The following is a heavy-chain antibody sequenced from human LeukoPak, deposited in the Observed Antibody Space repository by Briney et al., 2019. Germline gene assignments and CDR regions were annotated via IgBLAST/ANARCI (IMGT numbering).Heavy chain of an antibody. D-gene: IGHD1-14*01. CDR2: ISPDGSSA. CDR3: AKLHSATITADFDH. CDR1: GFTFSSYW. V-gene: IGHV3-74*01. J-gene: IGHJ4*02. Sequence: GGSLRLSCAASGFTFSSYWMHWVRQAPGKGLVWVSRISPDGSSALYADSVKGRFTISRDNSKNTLSLQMSNLRAEDTAIYYCAKLHSATITADFDHWGQGTLVTVSS.